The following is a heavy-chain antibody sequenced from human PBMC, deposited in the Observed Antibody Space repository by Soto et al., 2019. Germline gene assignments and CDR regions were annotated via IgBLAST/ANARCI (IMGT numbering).Heavy chain of an antibody. J-gene: IGHJ5*02. CDR2: INYSGRS. CDR3: ARSYCADSVSCNWFDP. V-gene: IGHV4-59*01. CDR1: GDSSSTYY. Sequence: QVQLQESGPGLVKSSETLSLNCSVSGDSSSTYYWGWIRQPPGKGLEWIGYINYSGRSNHNPSLKSRLSISVDASKNQVSLKLTSETAADTAVYYCARSYCADSVSCNWFDPWGQGTLVVVSS. D-gene: IGHD2-8*02.